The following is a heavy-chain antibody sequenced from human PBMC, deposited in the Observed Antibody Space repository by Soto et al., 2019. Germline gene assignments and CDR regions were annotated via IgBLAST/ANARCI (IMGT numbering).Heavy chain of an antibody. J-gene: IGHJ6*02. Sequence: QVQLQESGPGLVKPSQTLSLTCTVSGGSISSGGYYWSWIRQHPGKGLEWIGYIYYSGSTYYNPSLTGQMTSSVDPSKIQVALKVSCVTAADTSVYYCARYGVHGYGGNSAGYYGMDVWGQGTTVTVSS. CDR1: GGSISSGGYY. CDR3: ARYGVHGYGGNSAGYYGMDV. CDR2: IYYSGST. V-gene: IGHV4-31*01. D-gene: IGHD4-17*01.